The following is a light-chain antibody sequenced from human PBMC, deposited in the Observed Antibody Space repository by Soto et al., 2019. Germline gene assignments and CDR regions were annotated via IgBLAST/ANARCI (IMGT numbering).Light chain of an antibody. J-gene: IGKJ1*01. CDR3: QQYGSSPGT. CDR1: QSVSDK. CDR2: GAS. V-gene: IGKV3-20*01. Sequence: EIVMTQSPATVSVSPGERATLSCRASQSVSDKLAWYQQKPGQAPRLLIYGASSRATGIPDRFSGSGSGTDFTLTISRLEPEDFAVYYCQQYGSSPGTFGQGTKVEIK.